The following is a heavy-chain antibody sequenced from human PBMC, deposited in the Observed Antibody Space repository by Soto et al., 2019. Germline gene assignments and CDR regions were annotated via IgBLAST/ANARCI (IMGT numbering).Heavy chain of an antibody. CDR2: INGYNGNT. V-gene: IGHV1-18*01. D-gene: IGHD3-16*01. CDR1: GYTFSTYG. CDR3: ARMGDMPYYYYGMDV. J-gene: IGHJ6*02. Sequence: QVQLVQSGAEVKKPGASVKVSCKASGYTFSTYGISWVRQAPGQGLEWMGWINGYNGNTNYAPKLQGRITMTTDTSTTTAYMELRSLRSDDTAVYYCARMGDMPYYYYGMDVWGQGTTVTVSS.